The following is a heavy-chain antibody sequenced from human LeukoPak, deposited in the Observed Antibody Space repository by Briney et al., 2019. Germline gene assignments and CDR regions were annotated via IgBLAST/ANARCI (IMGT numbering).Heavy chain of an antibody. J-gene: IGHJ4*02. D-gene: IGHD3-22*01. Sequence: PGGSLRLSCAASGFTFSNYWMTWVRQAPGKGLEWVANIKQDGSEKYYVDSVKGRFTISRDNAKNSLFLQMNSLRAEDTALYFCARDRFYDRSGYGDPFNYWGQGTLVTVSS. CDR3: ARDRFYDRSGYGDPFNY. CDR2: IKQDGSEK. V-gene: IGHV3-7*04. CDR1: GFTFSNYW.